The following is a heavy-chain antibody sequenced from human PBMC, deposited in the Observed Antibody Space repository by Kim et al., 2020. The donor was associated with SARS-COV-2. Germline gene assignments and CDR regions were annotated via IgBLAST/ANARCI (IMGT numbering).Heavy chain of an antibody. D-gene: IGHD3-10*01. CDR1: GFTFGDYA. V-gene: IGHV3-49*04. CDR2: IRSKAYGGTT. CDR3: TRDYYGSGSYYNYYYYYYGMDV. Sequence: GGSLRLSCTASGFTFGDYAMSWVRQAPGKGLEWVGFIRSKAYGGTTEYAASVKGRFTISRDDSKSIAYLQMNSLKTEDTAVYYCTRDYYGSGSYYNYYYYYYGMDVWGQGTTVTVSS. J-gene: IGHJ6*02.